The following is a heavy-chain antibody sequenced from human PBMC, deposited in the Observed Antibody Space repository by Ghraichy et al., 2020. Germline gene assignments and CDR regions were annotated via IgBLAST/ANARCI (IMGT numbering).Heavy chain of an antibody. Sequence: ETLSLTCTVSGGSIGTYYWSWIRQPAGKEPEWIGRIYTTGSTDYNPSLKSRVTMSLDTSANQFSLKLDSVTAADTAVYYCARGVGWTDFDYWGRGTLVTVSS. CDR1: GGSIGTYY. V-gene: IGHV4-4*07. CDR2: IYTTGST. J-gene: IGHJ4*02. CDR3: ARGVGWTDFDY. D-gene: IGHD2-15*01.